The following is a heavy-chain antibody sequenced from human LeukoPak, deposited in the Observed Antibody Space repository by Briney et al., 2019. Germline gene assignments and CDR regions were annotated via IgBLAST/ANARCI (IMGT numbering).Heavy chain of an antibody. CDR3: TREGREYCGGGSCYTFDY. Sequence: ASVKVSCKASGYTFTSYYMHWVRQAPGQGLEWMGIVNPSDGTTGYAQKFQGRVTMTRDTSTTTVYMELSSLRSEDTAVYYCTREGREYCGGGSCYTFDYWGQGTLVTVSS. J-gene: IGHJ4*02. CDR2: VNPSDGTT. D-gene: IGHD2-15*01. CDR1: GYTFTSYY. V-gene: IGHV1-46*01.